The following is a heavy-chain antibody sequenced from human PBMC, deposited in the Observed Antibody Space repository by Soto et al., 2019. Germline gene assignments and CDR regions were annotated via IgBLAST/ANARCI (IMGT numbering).Heavy chain of an antibody. CDR3: ASQGYCSSTSCYARNWFDP. CDR1: GGSISSYY. Sequence: PSETLSLTCTVSGGSISSYYWSWIRQPPGKGLECIGYIYYSGITNYIPSLKSRVTISVDTSKNQFSLKLSSVTAADTAVYYCASQGYCSSTSCYARNWFDPWGQGTLVTVSS. CDR2: IYYSGIT. D-gene: IGHD2-2*01. J-gene: IGHJ5*02. V-gene: IGHV4-59*01.